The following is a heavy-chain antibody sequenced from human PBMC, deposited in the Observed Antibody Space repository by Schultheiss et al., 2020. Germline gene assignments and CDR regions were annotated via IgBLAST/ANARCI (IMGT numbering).Heavy chain of an antibody. CDR3: AKGLGATTGDDWFDP. J-gene: IGHJ5*02. CDR1: GFAFRNYG. D-gene: IGHD1-26*01. V-gene: IGHV3-33*06. CDR2: LWYDGSKE. Sequence: WGSLRLSCAASGFAFRNYGMHWVRQAPGKGLEWVAALWYDGSKEYYADSVKGRLTISRDNSRDTMYLQMNSLRAEDTAVYYCAKGLGATTGDDWFDPWGQGTLVTVSS.